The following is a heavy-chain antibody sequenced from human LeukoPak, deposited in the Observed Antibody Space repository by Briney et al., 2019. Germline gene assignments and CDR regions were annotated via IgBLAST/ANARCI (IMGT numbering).Heavy chain of an antibody. CDR3: AKRGGGWLTENAFDI. CDR1: GFTFSSYA. V-gene: IGHV3-23*01. CDR2: ISGSGGST. D-gene: IGHD6-19*01. J-gene: IGHJ3*02. Sequence: GGSLRLSCAASGFTFSSYAMSWVRQAPGKGLEWVSAISGSGGSTYYADSVKGRFTISRDNYKNTLYLQMNSLRAKDTAVYYCAKRGGGWLTENAFDIWGQGTMVTVSS.